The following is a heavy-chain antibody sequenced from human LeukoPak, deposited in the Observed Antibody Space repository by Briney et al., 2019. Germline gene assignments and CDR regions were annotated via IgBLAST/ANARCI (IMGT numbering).Heavy chain of an antibody. CDR1: GGSISSGNYY. CDR2: IYYSGST. CDR3: ASHTAMVKVVDY. Sequence: SETLSLTCAVSGGSISSGNYYWNWIRQPPGKGLEWIGYIYYSGSTYSNPSLKSRVTISVDTSKNQFSLKLSSVTAADTAVYYCASHTAMVKVVDYRGQGTLVTVSS. J-gene: IGHJ4*02. V-gene: IGHV4-30-4*01. D-gene: IGHD5-18*01.